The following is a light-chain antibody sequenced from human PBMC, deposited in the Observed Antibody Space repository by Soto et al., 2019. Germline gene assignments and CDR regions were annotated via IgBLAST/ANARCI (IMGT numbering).Light chain of an antibody. CDR1: QGVSRK. CDR2: GAS. Sequence: DIVMTQSPATLSVAPGERVTFSCRASQGVSRKLAWYQHKPGQAPRLLISGASTGATGIPARFSGSGSGTEFTLTISSLQSEDCAIYSCQQYHTWPITFGGGTKVEI. J-gene: IGKJ4*01. CDR3: QQYHTWPIT. V-gene: IGKV3-15*01.